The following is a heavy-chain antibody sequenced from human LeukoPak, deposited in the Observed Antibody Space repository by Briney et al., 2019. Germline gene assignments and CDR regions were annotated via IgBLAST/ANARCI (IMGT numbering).Heavy chain of an antibody. CDR1: GFTFSNYW. D-gene: IGHD5-24*01. Sequence: GGSLRLSCAASGFTFSNYWMNWVRQAPGKGLEWVANIKESGSEKYYMDSVKGRFTISRDNAKDSLYLQMNSLRVEDTAVYYCARGGGYNPFDYWGQGTLVTVSS. V-gene: IGHV3-7*01. J-gene: IGHJ4*02. CDR2: IKESGSEK. CDR3: ARGGGYNPFDY.